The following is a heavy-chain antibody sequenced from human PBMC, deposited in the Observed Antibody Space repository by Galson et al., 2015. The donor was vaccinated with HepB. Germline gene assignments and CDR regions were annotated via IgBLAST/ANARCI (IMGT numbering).Heavy chain of an antibody. CDR1: GFTVSSNY. CDR2: IYSGGST. J-gene: IGHJ1*01. CDR3: ARFLAAAGYPGGG. V-gene: IGHV3-66*01. Sequence: SLRLSCAASGFTVSSNYMSWVRQAPGKGLEWVSVIYSGGSTYYADSVKGRFTISRDNSKNTLYLRMNSLRAEDTAVYYCARFLAAAGYPGGGWGQGTLVTVSS. D-gene: IGHD6-13*01.